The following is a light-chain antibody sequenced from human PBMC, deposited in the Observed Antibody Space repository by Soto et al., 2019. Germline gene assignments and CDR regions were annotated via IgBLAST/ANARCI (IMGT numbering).Light chain of an antibody. Sequence: ELVMAQSPATPSLSPGERCNLFFQSSQSVSSNLAWYQQKPGQAPRLLIYGASTRATGIPARFSGSGSGTEFTLTISSLQSEDFAVYYCQQYNNWPGRTFGQGTKVDIK. CDR2: GAS. V-gene: IGKV3-15*01. J-gene: IGKJ1*01. CDR3: QQYNNWPGRT. CDR1: QSVSSN.